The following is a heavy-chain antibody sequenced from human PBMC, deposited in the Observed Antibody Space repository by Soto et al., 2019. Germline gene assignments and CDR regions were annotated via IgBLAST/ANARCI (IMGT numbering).Heavy chain of an antibody. CDR2: IYVTGAV. J-gene: IGHJ5*02. Sequence: SETLSLTCSVSGAALNSGNYYRSWIRQVPGKGLEWIGHIYVTGAVDYNPSLRDRITISQDTSERQFSLNLRLVTAADTAVYYCARLRIATNNYKWFDPWGQGTLVTVS. D-gene: IGHD2-21*01. V-gene: IGHV4-31*03. CDR1: GAALNSGNYY. CDR3: ARLRIATNNYKWFDP.